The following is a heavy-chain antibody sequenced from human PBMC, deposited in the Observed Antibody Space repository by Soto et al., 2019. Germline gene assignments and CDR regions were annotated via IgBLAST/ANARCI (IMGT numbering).Heavy chain of an antibody. J-gene: IGHJ4*02. Sequence: QVQLVESGGGVVQPGRSLRLSCAASGFTFSSYGMHWVRQAPGKGLEWVAVIWYDGSNKYYADSVKGRFTISRDNSKNTLVLQMTSLRAEDTAVYYCARDPDGDWGGGGQNGFAYWGQGTLGTVSS. CDR2: IWYDGSNK. CDR3: ARDPDGDWGGGGQNGFAY. D-gene: IGHD4-17*01. CDR1: GFTFSSYG. V-gene: IGHV3-33*01.